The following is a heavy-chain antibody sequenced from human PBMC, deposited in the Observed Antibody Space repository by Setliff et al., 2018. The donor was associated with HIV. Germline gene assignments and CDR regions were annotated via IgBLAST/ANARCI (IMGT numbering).Heavy chain of an antibody. D-gene: IGHD1-1*01. V-gene: IGHV1-2*02. CDR2: IIPNNGDT. CDR3: ARQLSNSFDY. CDR1: GYTFTDYF. Sequence: ASVKVSCKASGYTFTDYFMHWVRQAPGQGLEWMGWIIPNNGDTNIPQRFRGRVTMTRDTSINTAYMEISGLRSDDTAVYFCARQLSNSFDYWGQGALVTVSS. J-gene: IGHJ4*02.